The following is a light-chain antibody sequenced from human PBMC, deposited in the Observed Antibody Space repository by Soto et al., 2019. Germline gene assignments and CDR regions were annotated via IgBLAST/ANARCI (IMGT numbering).Light chain of an antibody. J-gene: IGKJ1*01. Sequence: DIQMTQSPSCRSAYLGDIVTITFRASQTIGDSLSWFQQKAGKPPTLLIYDASNLQSGVPSRFSGSGSGTDFTLTISSLQPEDFASYYCQQSHTIPWTFGQGTKVDIK. CDR1: QTIGDS. V-gene: IGKV1-39*01. CDR2: DAS. CDR3: QQSHTIPWT.